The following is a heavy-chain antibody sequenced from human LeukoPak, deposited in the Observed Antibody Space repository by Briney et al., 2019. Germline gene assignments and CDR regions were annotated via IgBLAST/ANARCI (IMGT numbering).Heavy chain of an antibody. D-gene: IGHD4-17*01. CDR1: GGSISSYY. Sequence: PSETLSRTCTVSGGSISSYYWSWIRQPPGKGLEWIGYIYYSGSTNYNPSLKSRVTISVDTSKNQFSLELSSVTAADTAVYYCARQDYGEFDYWGQGTLVTVSS. J-gene: IGHJ4*02. CDR2: IYYSGST. CDR3: ARQDYGEFDY. V-gene: IGHV4-59*08.